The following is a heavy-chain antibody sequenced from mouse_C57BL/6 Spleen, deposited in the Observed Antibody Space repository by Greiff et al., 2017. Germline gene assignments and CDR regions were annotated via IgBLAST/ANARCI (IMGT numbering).Heavy chain of an antibody. Sequence: QVQLKQPGAELVRPGTSVKLSCKASGYTFTSYWMHWVKQRPGQGLEWIGVIDPSDSYTNYNQKFKGKATLTVDTSSSTAYMQLSSLTSEDSAVYYCARYRAMDYWGQGTSVTVSS. V-gene: IGHV1-59*01. CDR1: GYTFTSYW. J-gene: IGHJ4*01. CDR3: ARYRAMDY. CDR2: IDPSDSYT.